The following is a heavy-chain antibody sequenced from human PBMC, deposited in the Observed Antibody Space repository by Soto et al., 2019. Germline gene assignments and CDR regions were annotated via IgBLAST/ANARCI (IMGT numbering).Heavy chain of an antibody. J-gene: IGHJ1*01. V-gene: IGHV3-43D*04. D-gene: IGHD6-19*01. CDR2: ISWDGGST. Sequence: PGGSLRLSCAASGFTFDDYAMHWVRQAPGKGLEWVSLISWDGGSTYYADSVKGRFTISRDNSKNSLYLQMNSLRAEDTALYYCAKGRGIAVAGPAEYFQHWGQGTLVTVSS. CDR3: AKGRGIAVAGPAEYFQH. CDR1: GFTFDDYA.